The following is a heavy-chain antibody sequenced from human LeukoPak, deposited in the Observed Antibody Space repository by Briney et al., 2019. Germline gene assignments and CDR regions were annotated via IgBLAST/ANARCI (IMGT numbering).Heavy chain of an antibody. D-gene: IGHD3-9*01. V-gene: IGHV1-18*01. CDR2: ISAYNGNT. CDR1: GYTFTSYG. Sequence: GASVKVSCKASGYTFTSYGISWVRQAPGQGLEWMGWISAYNGNTNYAQKLQGRVTMTTDTSTSTAYMELRSLRSDDTAVYYCASRRYFDWLLPPYGIDVWGQGTTVTVSS. CDR3: ASRRYFDWLLPPYGIDV. J-gene: IGHJ6*02.